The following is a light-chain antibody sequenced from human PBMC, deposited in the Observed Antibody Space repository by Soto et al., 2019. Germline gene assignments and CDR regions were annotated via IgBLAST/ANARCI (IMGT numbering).Light chain of an antibody. CDR1: SSDDGGYTY. V-gene: IGLV2-14*01. CDR2: EVT. CDR3: HSYPSSSPYVV. Sequence: QSARAQPASVSGSPGQSITMSCTGTSSDDGGYTYVSWYQQHPGKAPKLMIYEVTNRPSGVSKRFSGSKSGNTTSLTISGLQAEVAADYYCHSYPSSSPYVVFGGGTTLTVL. J-gene: IGLJ2*01.